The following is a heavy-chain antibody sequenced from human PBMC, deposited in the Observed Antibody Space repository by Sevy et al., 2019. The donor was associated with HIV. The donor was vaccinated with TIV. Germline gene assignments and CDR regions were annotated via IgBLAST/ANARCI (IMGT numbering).Heavy chain of an antibody. CDR2: ISYDGSNK. Sequence: GGSLRLSCAASGFTFSSYAMHWVRQAPGKGLEWVAVISYDGSNKYYADSVKGRFTISRDNSKNTLYPQMNSLRAEDTAVYYCARDGTGWNDYSNYFDYWGQGTLVTVSS. D-gene: IGHD4-4*01. CDR3: ARDGTGWNDYSNYFDY. V-gene: IGHV3-30-3*01. CDR1: GFTFSSYA. J-gene: IGHJ4*02.